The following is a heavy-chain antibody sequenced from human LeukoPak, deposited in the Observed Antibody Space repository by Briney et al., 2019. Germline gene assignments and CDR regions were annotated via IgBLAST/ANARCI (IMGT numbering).Heavy chain of an antibody. CDR1: GGSISSYY. CDR2: IYYSGST. V-gene: IGHV4-59*01. CDR3: ARESSFLTGYYRYYYGMDV. Sequence: SETLSLTCTVSGGSISSYYWSWIRQPPGKGLEWIGYIYYSGSTNYNPSLKSRVTISVDTSKNQFSLKLSSVTAADTAVYYCARESSFLTGYYRYYYGMDVWGQGTTVTVSS. D-gene: IGHD3-9*01. J-gene: IGHJ6*02.